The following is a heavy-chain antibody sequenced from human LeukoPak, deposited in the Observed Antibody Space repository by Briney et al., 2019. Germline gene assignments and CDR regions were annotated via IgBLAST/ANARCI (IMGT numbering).Heavy chain of an antibody. V-gene: IGHV3-7*01. Sequence: GGSLRLSCAASGISVSSNYMSWVRQAPGKGLEWVANVKPDESEKYYGDSVKGRFTISRDNAKNSLYLQMHSLRVDDTAVYYCVTHEVTVITRSTFDYWGQGTLLTVSS. CDR2: VKPDESEK. J-gene: IGHJ4*02. CDR3: VTHEVTVITRSTFDY. CDR1: GISVSSNY. D-gene: IGHD4-23*01.